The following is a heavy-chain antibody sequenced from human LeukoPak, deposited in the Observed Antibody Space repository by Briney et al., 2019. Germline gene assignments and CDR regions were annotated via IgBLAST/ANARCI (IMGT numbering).Heavy chain of an antibody. CDR1: GVNLSFYA. V-gene: IGHV1-69*06. Sequence: GASVKVSCKASGVNLSFYAISWVRHAPGEGLEWMGGIIPIFGTANYAQNFQGRVTVTADISTSTAYMELSSLRSEDTAVYYCARSNGPIAARPGTPINYYYYYMDVWGKGTTVTVSS. CDR3: ARSNGPIAARPGTPINYYYYYMDV. D-gene: IGHD6-6*01. CDR2: IIPIFGTA. J-gene: IGHJ6*03.